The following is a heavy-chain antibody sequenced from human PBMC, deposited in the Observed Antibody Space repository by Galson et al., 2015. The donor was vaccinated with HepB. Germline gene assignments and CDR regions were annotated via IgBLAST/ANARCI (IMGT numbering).Heavy chain of an antibody. Sequence: SLRLSCAASGFTFSNYGMAWVRQAPRKGLEWVSHLNSGGKTEDAESVKGRFTISRDSSKRTLYLQMNSLRVEDTAIYYCARWRGAQSEFDHWGQGTLVTVSS. J-gene: IGHJ4*02. D-gene: IGHD3-3*01. CDR1: GFTFSNYG. CDR2: LNSGGKT. CDR3: ARWRGAQSEFDH. V-gene: IGHV3-23*01.